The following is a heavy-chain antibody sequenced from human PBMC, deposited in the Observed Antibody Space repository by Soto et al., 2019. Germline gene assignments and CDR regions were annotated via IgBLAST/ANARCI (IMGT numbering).Heavy chain of an antibody. J-gene: IGHJ4*02. D-gene: IGHD6-25*01. CDR1: GYTFTSYG. CDR2: ISAYNGNT. CDR3: AAPLSSGSGLDY. V-gene: IGHV1-18*01. Sequence: QVQLVQSGAEVKKPGASVKVSCKTSGYTFTSYGFSWVRQAPGQGLEWMGWISAYNGNTNYAQKLQGRVTKTTDTSTRTAYMERRSLSSDDTAVYSCAAPLSSGSGLDYWGQGTLVTVSS.